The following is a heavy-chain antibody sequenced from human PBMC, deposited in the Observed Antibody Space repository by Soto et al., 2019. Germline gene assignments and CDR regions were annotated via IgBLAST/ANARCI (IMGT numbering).Heavy chain of an antibody. Sequence: EVQLVESGGGLFQLGGSLDPSCEDPGFTFSSNWMSWFPRAPGKGLEWGGNIKQDGGGENYVDSGKGRFTISRDNAKNSMYLQMNSLRVEDTAVYYCARIAASGRGWDVWGQGTTVVVSS. J-gene: IGHJ6*02. CDR1: GFTFSSNW. CDR2: IKQDGGGE. V-gene: IGHV3-7*01. D-gene: IGHD6-13*01. CDR3: ARIAASGRGWDV.